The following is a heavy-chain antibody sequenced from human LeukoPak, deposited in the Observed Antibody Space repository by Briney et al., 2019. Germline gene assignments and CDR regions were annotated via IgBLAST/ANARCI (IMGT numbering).Heavy chain of an antibody. D-gene: IGHD3-9*01. CDR3: AKDSYLRYFDWSGDLYYYYYMDV. CDR2: IRRDGSET. V-gene: IGHV3-7*01. CDR1: GFTFSNYW. J-gene: IGHJ6*03. Sequence: GGSLRLSCAASGFTFSNYWMTWVRRAPGKGLEWVANIRRDGSETHYVDSVMGRFTISRDNSKNTLYLQMNSLRAEDTAVYYCAKDSYLRYFDWSGDLYYYYYMDVWGKGTTVTISS.